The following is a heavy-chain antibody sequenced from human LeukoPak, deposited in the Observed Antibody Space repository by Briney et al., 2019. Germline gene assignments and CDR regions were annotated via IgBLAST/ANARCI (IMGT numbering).Heavy chain of an antibody. CDR3: ARHGLEGCRGGMCYRSFHYYGMDV. Sequence: GESLKISCKGPGYSFTDYWIGWVRQMPGKGLEWMGIIFPGDFELKYSPSFQGQVIISVDKSIDTAYLQWSSLQASDTAMYYCARHGLEGCRGGMCYRSFHYYGMDVWGQGTTVTVSS. CDR1: GYSFTDYW. J-gene: IGHJ6*02. CDR2: IFPGDFEL. D-gene: IGHD2-15*01. V-gene: IGHV5-51*01.